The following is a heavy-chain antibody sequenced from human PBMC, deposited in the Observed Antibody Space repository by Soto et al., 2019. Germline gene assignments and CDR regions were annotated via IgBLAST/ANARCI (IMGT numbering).Heavy chain of an antibody. CDR2: INPSGGST. D-gene: IGHD5-12*01. CDR3: ARDLWVATKSYYYYMDV. Sequence: QVQLVQSGAEVKKPGASVKVSCKASGYTFTSYYMHWVRQAPGQGLEWMGIINPSGGSTSYAQKFQGRVTMTRDTSTSTVYMELSSLRSEDTAVYYCARDLWVATKSYYYYMDVWGKGTTVTVSS. V-gene: IGHV1-46*03. CDR1: GYTFTSYY. J-gene: IGHJ6*03.